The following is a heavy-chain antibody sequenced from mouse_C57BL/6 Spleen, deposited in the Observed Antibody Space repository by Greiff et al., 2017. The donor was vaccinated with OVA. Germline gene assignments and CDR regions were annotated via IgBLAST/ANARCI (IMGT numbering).Heavy chain of an antibody. Sequence: VQLQQPGAELVRPGSSVKLSCKASGYTFTSYWMHWVKQRPIQGLEWIGNIDPSDSETHYNQKFKDKATLTVDKSSSTAYMQLSSLTSEDSAVYYCARAATTVVATGYFDYWGQGTTLTVSS. CDR1: GYTFTSYW. D-gene: IGHD1-1*01. CDR2: IDPSDSET. CDR3: ARAATTVVATGYFDY. V-gene: IGHV1-52*01. J-gene: IGHJ2*01.